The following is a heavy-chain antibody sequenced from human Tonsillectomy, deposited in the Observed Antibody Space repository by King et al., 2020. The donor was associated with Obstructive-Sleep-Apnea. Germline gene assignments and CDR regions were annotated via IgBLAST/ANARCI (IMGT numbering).Heavy chain of an antibody. J-gene: IGHJ4*02. CDR3: ARHKTRDIAAARY. CDR1: GGSISSSSYY. D-gene: IGHD6-13*01. CDR2: IYYSGST. V-gene: IGHV4-39*01. Sequence: LQLQESGPGLVKPSETLSLTCTVSGGSISSSSYYWGWIRQPPGKGLEWIGSIYYSGSTYYNPSLKSRVTISVDTSKNQFSLKLSSVTAADTAVYYCARHKTRDIAAARYWGQGTLVTVSS.